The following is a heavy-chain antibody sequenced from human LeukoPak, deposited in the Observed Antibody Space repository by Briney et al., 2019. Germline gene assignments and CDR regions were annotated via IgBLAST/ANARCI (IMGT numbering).Heavy chain of an antibody. V-gene: IGHV4-34*01. J-gene: IGHJ4*02. CDR3: ASRYCSSTGCYRRRAFDY. Sequence: SETLSLTCAVYGGSFSGYYWSWIRQPPGKGLEWIGEINHSGSTNYNPSLKSRVTISVDTSKNQFSLKLSTVTAADTAVYYCASRYCSSTGCYRRRAFDYWGQGTLVTVSS. D-gene: IGHD2-2*01. CDR1: GGSFSGYY. CDR2: INHSGST.